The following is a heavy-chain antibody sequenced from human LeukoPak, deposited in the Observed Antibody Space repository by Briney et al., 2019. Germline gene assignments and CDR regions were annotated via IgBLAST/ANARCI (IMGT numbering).Heavy chain of an antibody. CDR3: ARDLTIAARPSDFES. CDR1: GFTVTNNY. D-gene: IGHD6-6*01. V-gene: IGHV3-66*01. J-gene: IGHJ4*02. CDR2: IYNSGFT. Sequence: GGSLRLSCAASGFTVTNNYMSWVRQAPGKGLEWVSIIYNSGFTYHADSVKGRFTISRDNSKNTVYLQMNNLRPEDTAVYFCARDLTIAARPSDFESWGQGTLVTVSS.